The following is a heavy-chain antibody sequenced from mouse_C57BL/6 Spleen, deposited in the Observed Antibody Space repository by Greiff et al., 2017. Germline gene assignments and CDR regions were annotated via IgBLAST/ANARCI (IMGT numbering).Heavy chain of an antibody. Sequence: EVMLVESGGGLVKPGGSLKLSCAASGFTFSDYGMHWVRQAPEKGLEWVAYISSGSSTIYYADTVKGRFTISRDNAKNTLYLQMTSLRSEDTAMYYCARTGESGYYFDYWGQGTTLTVSS. CDR2: ISSGSSTI. D-gene: IGHD3-1*01. CDR3: ARTGESGYYFDY. J-gene: IGHJ2*01. V-gene: IGHV5-17*01. CDR1: GFTFSDYG.